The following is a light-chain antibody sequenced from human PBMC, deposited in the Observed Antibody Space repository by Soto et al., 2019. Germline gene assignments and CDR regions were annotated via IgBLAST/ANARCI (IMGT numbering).Light chain of an antibody. CDR1: QSIRSW. CDR3: QQYETFPLT. J-gene: IGKJ4*01. Sequence: IQITQSPSTLFASVGDRVTHACPGRQSIRSWLAWYQQKPGKAPKLLIYKASILESGVPSRFSGSGSATEFTLTISSLQPEDFASYYCQQYETFPLTFGGGTKVEIK. CDR2: KAS. V-gene: IGKV1-5*03.